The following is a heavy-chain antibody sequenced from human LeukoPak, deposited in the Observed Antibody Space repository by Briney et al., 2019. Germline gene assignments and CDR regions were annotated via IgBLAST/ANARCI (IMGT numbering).Heavy chain of an antibody. V-gene: IGHV1-18*01. CDR2: ISAYNGNT. Sequence: ASVKVSSKASGYTLTSYSISWVRQAPGQGLEWMGWISAYNGNTDLAQKLQGRVTMTTDTSTSTAYMELRSLRSDDTAVYYCARGQYFDFWGQGALVTVSS. J-gene: IGHJ4*02. CDR1: GYTLTSYS. CDR3: ARGQYFDF.